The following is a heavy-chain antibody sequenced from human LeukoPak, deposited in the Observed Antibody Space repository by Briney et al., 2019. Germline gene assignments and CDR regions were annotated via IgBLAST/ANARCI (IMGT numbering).Heavy chain of an antibody. CDR1: GFTFSSYW. CDR3: AKGGSRHADN. D-gene: IGHD6-13*01. V-gene: IGHV3-74*03. Sequence: GGSLRLSCAASGFTFSSYWMHWVRQAPGKGLVWVSRIDSDGSNAKYADSVKGRFTISRDNAKNTLYLQMNSLRAEDTAVYYCAKGGSRHADNWGQGTLVTVSS. CDR2: IDSDGSNA. J-gene: IGHJ4*02.